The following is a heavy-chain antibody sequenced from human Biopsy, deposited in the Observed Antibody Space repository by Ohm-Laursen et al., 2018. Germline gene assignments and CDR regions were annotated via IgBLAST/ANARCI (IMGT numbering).Heavy chain of an antibody. J-gene: IGHJ6*02. D-gene: IGHD2-15*01. CDR3: ARMDCSGGSCHYYSYGMDV. Sequence: TLSLTCTVSGVSITAYCWSWIRQPPGKGLECIGNIHHSGSTNYNPSLKSRLTISVDTSKNQFSLKLSSVTAADTAVYYCARMDCSGGSCHYYSYGMDVWGQGTAVTVSS. V-gene: IGHV4-4*09. CDR2: IHHSGST. CDR1: GVSITAYC.